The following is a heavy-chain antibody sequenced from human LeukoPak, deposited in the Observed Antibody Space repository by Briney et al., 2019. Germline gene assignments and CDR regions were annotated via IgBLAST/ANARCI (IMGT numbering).Heavy chain of an antibody. CDR3: ARVKATAGTYFDY. D-gene: IGHD1-1*01. V-gene: IGHV4-59*01. CDR1: GGSISSYY. CDR2: IYDSGST. Sequence: PSETLSLTCTVSGGSISSYYWSWIRQSPGKGLEWIGYIYDSGSTNYSPSLKSRLTISIDTSRNQFSLKLSSVTAADTAEYYCARVKATAGTYFDYWGQGTLVTVSS. J-gene: IGHJ4*02.